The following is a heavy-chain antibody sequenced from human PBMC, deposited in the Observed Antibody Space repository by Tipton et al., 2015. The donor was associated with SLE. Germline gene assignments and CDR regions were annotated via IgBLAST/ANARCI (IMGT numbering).Heavy chain of an antibody. Sequence: LRLSCVVSGFTFTNSAMHWIRQHPGKGLEWIGCIYYSGTTYYNPSLNSRVAISRDTSKNQFSLKLSSVAAADTAIYYCARGPDSSKLGYWGQGVLVTVSS. V-gene: IGHV4-31*02. CDR2: IYYSGTT. J-gene: IGHJ4*02. D-gene: IGHD4-11*01. CDR1: GFTFTNSAMH. CDR3: ARGPDSSKLGY.